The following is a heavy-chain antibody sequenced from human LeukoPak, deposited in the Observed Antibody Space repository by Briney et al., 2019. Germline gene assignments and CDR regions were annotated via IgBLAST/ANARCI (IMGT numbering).Heavy chain of an antibody. CDR3: ARNLYGSGSLDY. D-gene: IGHD3-10*01. J-gene: IGHJ4*02. Sequence: GGSLRLSCAASGFTFSSYAMHWVRQAPGKGLEWVAVISYDGSNKYYADSVKGRFTISRDNSKNTLYLQMNSLRAEDTAVYYCARNLYGSGSLDYWGQGTLVTVSS. V-gene: IGHV3-30-3*01. CDR1: GFTFSSYA. CDR2: ISYDGSNK.